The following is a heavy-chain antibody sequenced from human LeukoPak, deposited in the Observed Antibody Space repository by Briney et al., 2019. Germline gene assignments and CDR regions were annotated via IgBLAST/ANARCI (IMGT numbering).Heavy chain of an antibody. CDR2: INPNSGGT. CDR3: ARARRTDSGSYIYDY. V-gene: IGHV1-2*02. D-gene: IGHD3-10*01. CDR1: GYTFTSYA. J-gene: IGHJ4*02. Sequence: ASVKVSCKASGYTFTSYAMNWVRQAPGQGLEWMGWINPNSGGTNYAQKFQGRVTMTRDTSISTAYMELSSLRSEDMAVYYCARARRTDSGSYIYDYWGQGTLVTVSS.